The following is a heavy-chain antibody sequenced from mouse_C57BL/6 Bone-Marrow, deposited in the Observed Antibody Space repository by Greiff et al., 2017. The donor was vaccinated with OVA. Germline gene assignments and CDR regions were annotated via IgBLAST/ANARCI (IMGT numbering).Heavy chain of an antibody. CDR1: GYTFTSYW. D-gene: IGHD2-3*01. CDR2: IDPSDSYT. CDR3: ARSFGYYYCDY. Sequence: VQLQQPGAELVMPGASVKLSCKASGYTFTSYWMHWVKQRPGQGLEWIGEIDPSDSYTNYNQKFKGKSTLTVDKSSSTAYMQLSSLTSEDSAVYYCARSFGYYYCDYWGQGTTLTVSS. V-gene: IGHV1-69*01. J-gene: IGHJ2*01.